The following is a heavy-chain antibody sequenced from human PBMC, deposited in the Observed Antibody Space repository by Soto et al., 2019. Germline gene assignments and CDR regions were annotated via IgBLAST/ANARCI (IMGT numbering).Heavy chain of an antibody. V-gene: IGHV4-31*03. CDR2: LSYSGTT. Sequence: QVQLQESGPGLVKPSQTLSLTCTVSGNSIATGAYYWSWIRQHPGKGLEWIGYLSYSGTTYYNPSLTSRFTISVYTSKNQLSLLLTSVTAADTAVYYCARVGRSTTPLGAFDIWGPGTKVTVSS. D-gene: IGHD2-2*01. CDR1: GNSIATGAYY. CDR3: ARVGRSTTPLGAFDI. J-gene: IGHJ3*02.